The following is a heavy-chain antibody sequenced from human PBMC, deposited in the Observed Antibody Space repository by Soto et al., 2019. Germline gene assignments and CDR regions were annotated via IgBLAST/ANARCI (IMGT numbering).Heavy chain of an antibody. D-gene: IGHD4-17*01. Sequence: SETLSLTCTVSGGSISSYYWSWIRQPPGKGLEWIGYIYYSGSTNYNPSLKSRVTISVDTSKNQFSLKLSSVTAADTAVYYCARVQYGDYDFDYWGQGTLVTVSS. CDR1: GGSISSYY. CDR2: IYYSGST. J-gene: IGHJ4*02. V-gene: IGHV4-59*01. CDR3: ARVQYGDYDFDY.